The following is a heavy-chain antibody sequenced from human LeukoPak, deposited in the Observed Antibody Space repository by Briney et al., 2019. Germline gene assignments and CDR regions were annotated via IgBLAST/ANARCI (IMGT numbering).Heavy chain of an antibody. D-gene: IGHD6-13*01. Sequence: PGGSLRLSCAASGFTFSSYGMHWVRQAPGKGLEWVAFIRYDGSNKYYADSVKGRFTISRDNSKNTLYLQMNSLRAEDTAVYYCAKDPYSSSWYDNWFDPWGQGTLVTVSS. J-gene: IGHJ5*02. CDR1: GFTFSSYG. CDR2: IRYDGSNK. CDR3: AKDPYSSSWYDNWFDP. V-gene: IGHV3-30*02.